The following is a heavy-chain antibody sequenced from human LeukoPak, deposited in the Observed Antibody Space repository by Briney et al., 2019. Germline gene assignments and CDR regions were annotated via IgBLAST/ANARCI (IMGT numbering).Heavy chain of an antibody. Sequence: ASVKASCNASGYTFTSYGISWGPQAPGQGLEGMGWISAYNGNTNYAQKLQGRGTMTTDTSTSTAYMELRSLRSDDTAVYYGARDRAHPDIVVVAFDYWGQGTLVTVSS. V-gene: IGHV1-18*01. CDR1: GYTFTSYG. CDR2: ISAYNGNT. CDR3: ARDRAHPDIVVVAFDY. J-gene: IGHJ4*02. D-gene: IGHD3-22*01.